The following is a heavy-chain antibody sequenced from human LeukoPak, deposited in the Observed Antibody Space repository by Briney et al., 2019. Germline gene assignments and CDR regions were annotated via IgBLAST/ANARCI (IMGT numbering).Heavy chain of an antibody. CDR2: INPNSGDT. D-gene: IGHD3-22*01. CDR3: ARDQNYYDATSYYGIDY. V-gene: IGHV1-2*02. CDR1: GYSFTDYY. J-gene: IGHJ4*02. Sequence: ASVTVSRKASGYSFTDYYIHWVRQAPGQGLEWLGWINPNSGDTNYAQRFQDRVTMTRDTSINTAYMELNRLRSDDTAMYYCARDQNYYDATSYYGIDYWGQGTLVTVSS.